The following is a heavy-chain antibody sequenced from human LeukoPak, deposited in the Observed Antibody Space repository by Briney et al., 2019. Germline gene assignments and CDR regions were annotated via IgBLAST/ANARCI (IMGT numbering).Heavy chain of an antibody. CDR2: ISAYNGNT. CDR3: ARAPHQGDILTGSADY. CDR1: GYTFTSYG. J-gene: IGHJ4*02. V-gene: IGHV1-18*01. Sequence: ASVKVSCKASGYTFTSYGISWLRQAPGQGLEWMRWISAYNGNTNYAQKLQGRVTMTTDTSTSTAYMGLRSLRSDDTAVYYCARAPHQGDILTGSADYWGQGTLVTVSS. D-gene: IGHD3-9*01.